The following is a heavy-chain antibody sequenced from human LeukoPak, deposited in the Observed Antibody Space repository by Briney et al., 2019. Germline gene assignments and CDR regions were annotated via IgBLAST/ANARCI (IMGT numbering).Heavy chain of an antibody. CDR1: GFTFSSYW. V-gene: IGHV3-7*01. CDR2: IKQDGSER. J-gene: IGHJ4*02. D-gene: IGHD6-19*01. Sequence: GGSLRLSCAASGFTFSSYWMSWVRQAPGKGLEWVANIKQDGSERYYVDSVKGRFTISRDNAKNSLYLQMNSLRAEDTAVYYCARVNSRKVAGNHFDYWGQGTLVTVSS. CDR3: ARVNSRKVAGNHFDY.